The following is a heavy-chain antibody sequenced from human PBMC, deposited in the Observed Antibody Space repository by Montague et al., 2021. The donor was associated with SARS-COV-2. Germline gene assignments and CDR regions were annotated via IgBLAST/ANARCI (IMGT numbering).Heavy chain of an antibody. CDR2: IKQDGSEK. Sequence: SLRLACAASGFTFSSYWMSWVRQAPGKGLEWVANIKQDGSEKYYVDSVKGRFTISRDNAKNSLYLQMNSLRAEDTAVYYCARDQGSSWEDYYYYYGMDAWGQGTTVTVSS. CDR3: ARDQGSSWEDYYYYYGMDA. CDR1: GFTFSSYW. V-gene: IGHV3-7*03. J-gene: IGHJ6*02. D-gene: IGHD6-13*01.